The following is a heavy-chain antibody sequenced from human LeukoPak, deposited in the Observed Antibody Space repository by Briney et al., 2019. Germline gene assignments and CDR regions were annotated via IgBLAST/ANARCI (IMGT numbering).Heavy chain of an antibody. CDR3: ARVAAGDFWSGYYRWFDP. Sequence: ASVKVSCKASGYTFTSYDLNWVRQATGQGLEWIGWINPNSGNTGYAQKLQGRVTMTTDTSTSTAYMELRSLRSDDTAVYYCARVAAGDFWSGYYRWFDPWGQGTLVTVSS. V-gene: IGHV1-8*01. D-gene: IGHD3-3*01. CDR1: GYTFTSYD. J-gene: IGHJ5*02. CDR2: INPNSGNT.